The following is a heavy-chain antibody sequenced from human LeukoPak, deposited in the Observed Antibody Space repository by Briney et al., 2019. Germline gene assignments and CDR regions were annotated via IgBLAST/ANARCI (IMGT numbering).Heavy chain of an antibody. CDR1: GFSLNNAR. Sequence: PGGSLRLSCAASGFSLNNARMSWVRQAPGKGLEWVGRIKSKTDGETIDYAAPVRGRSTISRDDSKNMVYLVMNNLKTEDTAVYYCTTSYYDSSGFRAWGQGTLVTVSS. CDR2: IKSKTDGETI. J-gene: IGHJ4*02. V-gene: IGHV3-15*01. CDR3: TTSYYDSSGFRA. D-gene: IGHD3-22*01.